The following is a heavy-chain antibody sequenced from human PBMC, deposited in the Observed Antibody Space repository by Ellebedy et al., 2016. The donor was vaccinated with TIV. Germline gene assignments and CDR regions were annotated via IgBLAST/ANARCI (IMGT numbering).Heavy chain of an antibody. CDR3: ARRGNYLGDAFDI. V-gene: IGHV3-48*02. D-gene: IGHD1-26*01. CDR2: SVGIGTTK. CDR1: GFTFSTSS. J-gene: IGHJ3*02. Sequence: GESLKISXAASGFTFSTSSMNWVRQAPGKGLEWLAFSVGIGTTKYYADSVNGRFTISRDNDKNSVYLQMNSLRDDDTAMYYCARRGNYLGDAFDIWGQGTMVAVSS.